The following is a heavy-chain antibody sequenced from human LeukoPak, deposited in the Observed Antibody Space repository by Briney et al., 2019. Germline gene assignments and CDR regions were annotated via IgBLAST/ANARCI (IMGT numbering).Heavy chain of an antibody. CDR2: ISSSGSTI. CDR1: GFTFSDYY. V-gene: IGHV3-11*04. J-gene: IGHJ5*02. CDR3: ARSAYSSSWYRWFDP. Sequence: GGSLRLSCAASGFTFSDYYMSWIRQAPGKGLEWASYISSSGSTIYYADSVKGRFTISRDNAKNSLYLQMNSLRAEDTAVYYCARSAYSSSWYRWFDPWGQGTLVTVSS. D-gene: IGHD6-13*01.